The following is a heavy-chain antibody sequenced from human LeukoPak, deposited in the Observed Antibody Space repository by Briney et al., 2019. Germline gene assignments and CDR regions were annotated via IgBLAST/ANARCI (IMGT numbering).Heavy chain of an antibody. D-gene: IGHD3-22*01. Sequence: GGSLRLSCAASGLTFNNYALTWIRQAPGKGLEWVSSISGRGGNTYYADSVKDRFTISRDDSKNTLFLQMNSLRAEDTAVYYCATGYSDGLRSPLDSWGQGTLVTVSS. V-gene: IGHV3-23*01. CDR1: GLTFNNYA. CDR3: ATGYSDGLRSPLDS. CDR2: ISGRGGNT. J-gene: IGHJ5*01.